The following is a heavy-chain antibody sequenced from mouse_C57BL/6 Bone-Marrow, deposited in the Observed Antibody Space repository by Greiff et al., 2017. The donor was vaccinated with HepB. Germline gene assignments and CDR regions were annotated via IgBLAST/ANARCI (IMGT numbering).Heavy chain of an antibody. CDR2: IYPGDGDT. V-gene: IGHV1-82*01. CDR3: ARRGYYGSRNFDV. Sequence: VPLQQSGPELVKPGASVKISCTASGYAFSSSWMNWVKQRPGKGLEWIGRIYPGDGDTNYNGKFKGKATLTADKSSSTAYMQRSSLTSEDSAVYFCARRGYYGSRNFDVWGTGTTVTVSS. J-gene: IGHJ1*03. D-gene: IGHD1-1*01. CDR1: GYAFSSSW.